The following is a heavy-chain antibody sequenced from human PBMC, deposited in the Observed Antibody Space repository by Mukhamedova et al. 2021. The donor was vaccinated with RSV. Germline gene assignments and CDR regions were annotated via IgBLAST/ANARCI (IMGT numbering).Heavy chain of an antibody. V-gene: IGHV1-18*01. D-gene: IGHD2-21*01. J-gene: IGHJ4*02. CDR3: ARHFGSYTLCGRGEGF. Sequence: TGDTNYAQRVQDRLTMTTDTSTNTVYLELRSLTSDDTAIYYCARHFGSYTLCGRGEGFWGQGTLVTVSS. CDR2: TGDT.